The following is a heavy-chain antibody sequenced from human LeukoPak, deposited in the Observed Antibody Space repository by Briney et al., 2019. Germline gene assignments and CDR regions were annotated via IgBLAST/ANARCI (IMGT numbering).Heavy chain of an antibody. CDR2: IYDSGST. CDR1: NKSISSYY. V-gene: IGHV4-59*01. Sequence: SETLSLTYSLSNKSISSYYWNWIRQSPGMGLEWIGYIYDSGSTNYNPSLKSRVTISLDTSKNQISLQLSSVTAADTAVYFCARRHRYYDFWSDWGQGTLVTVSS. J-gene: IGHJ4*02. D-gene: IGHD3-3*01. CDR3: ARRHRYYDFWSD.